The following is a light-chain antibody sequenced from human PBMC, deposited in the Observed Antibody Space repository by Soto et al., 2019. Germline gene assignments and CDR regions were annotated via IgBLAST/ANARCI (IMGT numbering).Light chain of an antibody. CDR3: ETWDSNNWV. J-gene: IGLJ3*02. CDR2: LEGSGSY. CDR1: SGHSSYI. V-gene: IGLV4-60*02. Sequence: QLVLTQSSSASASLGSSVKLTCTLSSGHSSYIIAWHQQQPGKAPRYLMKLEGSGSYNKGSGVPDRFSGSSSGADRYLTISNLQFEDEADYYCETWDSNNWVFGGGTKPTVL.